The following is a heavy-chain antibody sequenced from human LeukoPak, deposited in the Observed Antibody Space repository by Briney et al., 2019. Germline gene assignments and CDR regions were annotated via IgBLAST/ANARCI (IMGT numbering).Heavy chain of an antibody. D-gene: IGHD3-22*01. V-gene: IGHV1-8*01. CDR1: GYTFTSYD. J-gene: IGHJ4*02. CDR2: MNPNSGIT. Sequence: ASVEVSCKASGYTFTSYDINWVRQATGQGLEWMGWMNPNSGITGYAQKFQGRVTMTRDTSISTAYMELSSLKSEDTAVYYCARGLYYYDSNGRTPYDYWGQGTLVTVSS. CDR3: ARGLYYYDSNGRTPYDY.